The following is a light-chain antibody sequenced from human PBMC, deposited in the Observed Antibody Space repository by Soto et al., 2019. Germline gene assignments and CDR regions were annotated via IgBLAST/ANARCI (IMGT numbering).Light chain of an antibody. CDR2: DAS. V-gene: IGKV3-11*01. CDR1: QSVSGY. CDR3: QQRSNWPYLT. Sequence: EIVLTQSPDTLSLSPGERATLSCRASQSVSGYLGWYQQKPGQAPRLLIYDASNRAYGVPARFRGSGSGTNVTLTIASIEPEDFAVYYCQQRSNWPYLTFGGGTRV. J-gene: IGKJ4*01.